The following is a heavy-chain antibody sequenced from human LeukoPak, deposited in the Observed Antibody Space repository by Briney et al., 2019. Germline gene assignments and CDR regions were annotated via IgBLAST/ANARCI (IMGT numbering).Heavy chain of an antibody. V-gene: IGHV3-30-3*01. CDR3: AKDGPITGTPPAY. Sequence: PGGSLRLSCAASGFTFSSYAMHWVRQAPGKGLEWVAVISYDESNKYYADSVKGRFTISRDNSKNTLYLQMNSLRTEDTAVYYCAKDGPITGTPPAYWGQGTLVTVSS. J-gene: IGHJ4*02. CDR2: ISYDESNK. D-gene: IGHD1-20*01. CDR1: GFTFSSYA.